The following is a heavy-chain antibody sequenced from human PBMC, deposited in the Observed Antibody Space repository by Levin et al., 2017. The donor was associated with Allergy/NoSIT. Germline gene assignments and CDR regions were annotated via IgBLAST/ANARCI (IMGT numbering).Heavy chain of an antibody. D-gene: IGHD6-13*01. J-gene: IGHJ4*02. Sequence: LAGGSLRLSCAASGFTFSSYAMSWVRQAPGKGLEWVSAISGSGGSTYYADSVKGRFTISRDNSKNTLYLQMNSLRAEDTAVYYCAKDRTAAAGPGWHDYWGQGTLVTVSS. CDR1: GFTFSSYA. V-gene: IGHV3-23*01. CDR2: ISGSGGST. CDR3: AKDRTAAAGPGWHDY.